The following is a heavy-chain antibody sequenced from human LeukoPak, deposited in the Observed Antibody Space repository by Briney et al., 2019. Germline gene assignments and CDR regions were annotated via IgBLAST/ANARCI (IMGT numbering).Heavy chain of an antibody. J-gene: IGHJ6*03. Sequence: PGGSLRLSCAASGFTFSDHYMDWVRQAPGKGLEWVGRTRNKANSYTTEYAASVKGRFTISRDDPKNSLYLQMNSLKTEDTAVYYCAREPQRDDVLRFLEWSPHWLTYYYYYYMDVWGKGTTVTVSS. CDR1: GFTFSDHY. D-gene: IGHD3-3*01. CDR3: AREPQRDDVLRFLEWSPHWLTYYYYYYMDV. V-gene: IGHV3-72*01. CDR2: TRNKANSYTT.